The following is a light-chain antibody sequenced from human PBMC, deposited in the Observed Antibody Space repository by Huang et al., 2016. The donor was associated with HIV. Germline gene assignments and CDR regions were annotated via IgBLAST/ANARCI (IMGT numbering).Light chain of an antibody. CDR2: GAS. J-gene: IGKJ1*01. CDR1: QSITTF. CDR3: QQSDSTPLT. Sequence: DIQMTQSPSSLSASVGDRVTITCRTSQSITTFLNWYRQKPGKVPELLIYGASTLASGVPSRLSGSGSGTDFTLTISSLQPEDFATYYCQQSDSTPLTFGQGTKVEIK. V-gene: IGKV1-39*01.